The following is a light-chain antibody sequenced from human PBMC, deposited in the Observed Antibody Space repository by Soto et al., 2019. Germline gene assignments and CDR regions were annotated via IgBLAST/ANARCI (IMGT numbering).Light chain of an antibody. V-gene: IGKV3-15*01. CDR2: GAS. J-gene: IGKJ5*01. Sequence: EIVLTQSPGTLSLSPGDRATLSCRASQNLGSGYLAWYQQKPGQAPRLLIYGASTRATAIPARFSGSGFGTEFTLTISSLQSEDSAVYYCQQYNNWPITFGQGTRLEIK. CDR1: QNLGSGY. CDR3: QQYNNWPIT.